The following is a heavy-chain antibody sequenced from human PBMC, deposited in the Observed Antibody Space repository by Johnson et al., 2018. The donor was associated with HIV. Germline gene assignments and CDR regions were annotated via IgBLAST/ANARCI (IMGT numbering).Heavy chain of an antibody. J-gene: IGHJ3*02. CDR3: AREGRGAPHDAFDI. CDR2: LSYDGSNT. Sequence: VQLVESGGGVVQPGRSLRRSCEASGFTFSSYALHWVRQAPGKRLEWVAVLSYDGSNTYYADSVTGRFTISRDNSKNTLDLQMTSLRAEETAVYYCAREGRGAPHDAFDIWGQGTMVTVSS. CDR1: GFTFSSYA. D-gene: IGHD2-15*01. V-gene: IGHV3-30-3*01.